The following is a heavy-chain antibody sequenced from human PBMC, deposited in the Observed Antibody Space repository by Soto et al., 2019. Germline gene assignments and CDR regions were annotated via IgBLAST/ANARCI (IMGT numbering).Heavy chain of an antibody. Sequence: SETLSLTCTVSGGSISSGGYYWSWIRQHPGKGLEWIGYIYYSGSTYYNPSLKSRVTISVDTSKNQFSLKLSSVTAADTAVYYCARQGVYSSSWYFDYWGQGTLVTVSS. D-gene: IGHD6-13*01. CDR1: GGSISSGGYY. V-gene: IGHV4-31*03. CDR2: IYYSGST. CDR3: ARQGVYSSSWYFDY. J-gene: IGHJ4*02.